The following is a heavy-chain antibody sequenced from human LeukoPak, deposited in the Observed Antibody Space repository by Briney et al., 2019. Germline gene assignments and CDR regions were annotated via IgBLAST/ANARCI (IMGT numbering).Heavy chain of an antibody. Sequence: GGSLRLSCAASGFTFSNDWMTWVRQAPGEGLEWVANIKQDGSEKYYVDSVKGRFTISRDNAKNSLYLQMNSLRAEDTAVYYCARYTSGYYNNWGQGTLVTVSS. D-gene: IGHD3-22*01. CDR2: IKQDGSEK. V-gene: IGHV3-7*01. CDR3: ARYTSGYYNN. J-gene: IGHJ4*02. CDR1: GFTFSNDW.